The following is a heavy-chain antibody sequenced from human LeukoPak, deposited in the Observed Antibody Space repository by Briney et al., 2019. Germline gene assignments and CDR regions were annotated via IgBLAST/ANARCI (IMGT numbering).Heavy chain of an antibody. Sequence: LGGSLRLSCAGSGFTFSGYWMSWVRQAPGKGLEWVANIKQDGSDKYYVDSVKGRFTISRDNAKNSLSLQMNSLRAEDTGVYYCTRNEVWGQGTLVTVSS. CDR2: IKQDGSDK. V-gene: IGHV3-7*01. J-gene: IGHJ4*02. CDR1: GFTFSGYW. D-gene: IGHD1-1*01. CDR3: TRNEV.